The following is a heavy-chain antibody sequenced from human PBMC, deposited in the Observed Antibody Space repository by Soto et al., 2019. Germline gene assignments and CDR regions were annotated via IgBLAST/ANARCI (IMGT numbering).Heavy chain of an antibody. D-gene: IGHD3-22*01. J-gene: IGHJ4*02. CDR2: ISGSGGST. V-gene: IGHV3-23*01. CDR3: ANYYDVGQRGY. CDR1: GFTFGTYG. Sequence: EVQLLESGGGLVQPGGSLRLSCAASGFTFGTYGMSWVRQAPGKGLDGVSAISGSGGSTYYADSVEGRFTISRDNSKNSLDLQMNSLRAEDTGVYYCANYYDVGQRGYWGQGTLVTVSS.